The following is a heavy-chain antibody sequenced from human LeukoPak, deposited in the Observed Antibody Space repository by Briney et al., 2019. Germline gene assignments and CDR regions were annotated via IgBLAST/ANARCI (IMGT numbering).Heavy chain of an antibody. D-gene: IGHD1-26*01. CDR3: ARGYSSFDY. CDR1: NDSISSSSYY. V-gene: IGHV4-39*07. Sequence: SETLSLTCTVSNDSISSSSYYWAWIRQPPGKGLEWIGSIYYSGYTYYNPSLKSRVTISVDTSKNQFSLNLNSVAAADTAVYHCARGYSSFDYWGQGTLVTVSS. CDR2: IYYSGYT. J-gene: IGHJ4*02.